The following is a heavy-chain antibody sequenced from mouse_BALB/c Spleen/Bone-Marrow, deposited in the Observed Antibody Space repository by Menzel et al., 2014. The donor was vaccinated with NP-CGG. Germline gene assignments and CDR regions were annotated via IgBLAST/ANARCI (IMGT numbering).Heavy chain of an antibody. CDR2: IWSGGST. D-gene: IGHD1-2*01. CDR3: ASTTALYYYAMDY. Sequence: VKLVESGPGLVQPSQSLSITCTVSGFSLTSYGVHWVRQSPGKGLEWLGVIWSGGSTDYNAAFISRLSISKDNSKSQVFFKMNSLQANDTAIYYCASTTALYYYAMDYWGQGTSGAVSS. CDR1: GFSLTSYG. V-gene: IGHV2-2*02. J-gene: IGHJ4*01.